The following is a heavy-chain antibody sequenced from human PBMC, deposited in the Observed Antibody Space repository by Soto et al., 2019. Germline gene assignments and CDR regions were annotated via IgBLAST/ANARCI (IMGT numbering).Heavy chain of an antibody. D-gene: IGHD2-2*01. CDR1: GFTFNTYW. CDR2: IKYDGNEK. J-gene: IGHJ4*02. V-gene: IGHV3-7*01. Sequence: GGSLRLSCEASGFTFNTYWMTWVRQAPGKGLEWVANIKYDGNEKNYVDSVRGRFTISRDNAKNSLYLQMDSLRLEDTAVYYCARDAGGYCSPISCHRALHWGQGTLVTVSS. CDR3: ARDAGGYCSPISCHRALH.